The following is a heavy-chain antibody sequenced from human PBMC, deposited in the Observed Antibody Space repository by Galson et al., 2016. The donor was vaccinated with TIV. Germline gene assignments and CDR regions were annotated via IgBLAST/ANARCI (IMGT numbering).Heavy chain of an antibody. V-gene: IGHV3-23*01. Sequence: SLRLSCAASGFSAGNYVMSWVRQAPGTGLEWVSGLSLSRTTTYYADSERGRFTISRDNSKYTLFLQMNSLRAEDTAVYYCAKPEGDGDYSLGAAFDFWGQGTMVSVSS. CDR3: AKPEGDGDYSLGAAFDF. J-gene: IGHJ3*01. CDR2: LSLSRTTT. CDR1: GFSAGNYV. D-gene: IGHD4-17*01.